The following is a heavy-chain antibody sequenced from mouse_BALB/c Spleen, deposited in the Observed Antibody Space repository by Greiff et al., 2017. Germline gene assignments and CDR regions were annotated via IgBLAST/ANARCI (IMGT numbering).Heavy chain of an antibody. J-gene: IGHJ3*01. V-gene: IGHV6-6*02. Sequence: EVQLVESGGGLVQPGGSMKLSCVASGFTFSNYWMNWVRQSPEKGLEWVAEIRLKSNNYATHYTESVKGRFTISRDDSKSSVYLQMNNLRAEDTGIYYCTIYYYGSSYAWFAYWGQGTLVTVSA. D-gene: IGHD1-1*01. CDR3: TIYYYGSSYAWFAY. CDR2: IRLKSNNYAT. CDR1: GFTFSNYW.